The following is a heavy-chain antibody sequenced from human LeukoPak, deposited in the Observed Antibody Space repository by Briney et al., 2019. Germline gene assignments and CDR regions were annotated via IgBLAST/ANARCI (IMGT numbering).Heavy chain of an antibody. CDR1: GFTFSSYW. J-gene: IGHJ4*02. Sequence: GGSLRLSCAASGFTFSSYWMHWVRQAPGKGLVWVSRINSDGSSTSYADSVKGRFTISRDNAKNTLYLQMNSLRAEDTAVYYCAKDFGLSGPVDQRDYWGQGTLVTVSS. D-gene: IGHD3-3*01. CDR3: AKDFGLSGPVDQRDY. V-gene: IGHV3-74*01. CDR2: INSDGSST.